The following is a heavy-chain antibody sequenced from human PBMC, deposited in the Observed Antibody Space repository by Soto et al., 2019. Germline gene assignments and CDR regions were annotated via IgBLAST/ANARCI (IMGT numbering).Heavy chain of an antibody. CDR2: IYYSGST. D-gene: IGHD3-3*01. CDR3: ARDSLEYYDFWSGWDYYYGMDV. Sequence: SETLSLTCTVSGGSISSYYWSWIRQPPGKGLEWIGYIYYSGSTNYNPSLKSRVTISVDTSKNQFSLKLSSVTAADTAVYYCARDSLEYYDFWSGWDYYYGMDVWGQGNTVTVS. J-gene: IGHJ6*02. CDR1: GGSISSYY. V-gene: IGHV4-59*01.